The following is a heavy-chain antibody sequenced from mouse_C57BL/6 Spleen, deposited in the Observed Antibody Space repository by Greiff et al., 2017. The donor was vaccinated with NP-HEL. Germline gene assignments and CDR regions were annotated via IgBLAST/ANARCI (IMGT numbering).Heavy chain of an antibody. Sequence: QVQLQQSGPELVKPGASVKISCKASGYAFSSSWMNWVKQRPGKGLEWIGRIYPGDGDTNYNGKFKGKATLTAAKSSSTAYMQLSSLTSEDSAVYFCARSKDGDLYFDYWGQGTTLTVSS. CDR3: ARSKDGDLYFDY. V-gene: IGHV1-82*01. J-gene: IGHJ2*01. CDR1: GYAFSSSW. CDR2: IYPGDGDT. D-gene: IGHD2-13*01.